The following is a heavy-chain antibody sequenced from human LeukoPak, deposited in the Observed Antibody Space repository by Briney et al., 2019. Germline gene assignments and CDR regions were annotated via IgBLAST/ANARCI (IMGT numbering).Heavy chain of an antibody. CDR2: IYYSGST. J-gene: IGHJ4*02. D-gene: IGHD5-24*01. V-gene: IGHV4-59*01. Sequence: TSETLSLTCTVSGGSISSYYWSWIRQPPGKGLEWIGYIYYSGSTNYNPSLKSRVTISVDTSKNQFSLKLSSVTAADTAVSYCASLDGGDGYNHFDYWGQGTLVTVSS. CDR1: GGSISSYY. CDR3: ASLDGGDGYNHFDY.